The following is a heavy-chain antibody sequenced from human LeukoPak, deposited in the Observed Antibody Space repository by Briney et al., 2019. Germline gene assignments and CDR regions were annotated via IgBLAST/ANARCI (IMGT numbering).Heavy chain of an antibody. CDR2: TYYRSTWYN. D-gene: IGHD2-2*01. Sequence: SQTLSLTRAISGDSVSGNSVTWNWIRQSPSRGLEWLGRTYYRSTWYNDYAVSVRGRITVNPDTSKNQFSLHLNSVTPEDTAVYYCARRLTQYDCFDPWGQGILVTVSS. J-gene: IGHJ5*02. CDR1: GDSVSGNSVT. V-gene: IGHV6-1*01. CDR3: ARRLTQYDCFDP.